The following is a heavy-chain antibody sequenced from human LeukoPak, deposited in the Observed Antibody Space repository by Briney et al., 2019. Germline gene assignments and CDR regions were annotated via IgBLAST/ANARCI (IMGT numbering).Heavy chain of an antibody. CDR1: GFTFSGYE. CDR2: INTRGTTI. V-gene: IGHV3-48*03. Sequence: PGGSLRPSCAASGFTFSGYEMNWVRQAPGKGLEWLSYINTRGTTIYYTDSVKGRFTISRDNAKSSLYLQMNSLRAEDTAVYYCARDSSWSPDYWGQGTLVTVSS. D-gene: IGHD2-8*02. J-gene: IGHJ4*02. CDR3: ARDSSWSPDY.